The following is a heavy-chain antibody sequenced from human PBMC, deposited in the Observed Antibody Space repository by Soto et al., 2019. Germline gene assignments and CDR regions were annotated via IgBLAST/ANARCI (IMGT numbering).Heavy chain of an antibody. D-gene: IGHD3-3*01. CDR3: ARDSTYYDFWSGYRDPINWFDP. J-gene: IGHJ5*02. Sequence: ASVKVSCKASGYTFTSYGISWVRQAPGQGLEWMGWISAYNGNTNYAQKLQGRVTMTTDTSTSTAYMELRSLGSDDTAVYYCARDSTYYDFWSGYRDPINWFDPWGQGTLVTVSS. CDR2: ISAYNGNT. V-gene: IGHV1-18*01. CDR1: GYTFTSYG.